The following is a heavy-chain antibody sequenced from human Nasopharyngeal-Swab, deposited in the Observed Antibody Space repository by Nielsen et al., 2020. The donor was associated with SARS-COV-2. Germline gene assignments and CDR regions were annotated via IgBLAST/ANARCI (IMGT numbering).Heavy chain of an antibody. CDR3: ARGGAVAGNDYYYGMDV. V-gene: IGHV3-7*01. D-gene: IGHD6-19*01. J-gene: IGHJ6*02. CDR1: GFTFSSYW. Sequence: GESLKISCAASGFTFSSYWMSWVRQAPGKGLEWVANINEDGSEKCYVDSVKGRFTISRDNAKKSLDLQMNSLRAEDTAVYYCARGGAVAGNDYYYGMDVWGQGTTVTVSS. CDR2: INEDGSEK.